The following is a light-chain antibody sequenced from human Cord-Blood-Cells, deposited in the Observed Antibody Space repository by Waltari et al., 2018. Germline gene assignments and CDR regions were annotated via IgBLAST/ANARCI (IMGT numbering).Light chain of an antibody. V-gene: IGKV4-1*01. J-gene: IGKJ2*01. Sequence: DIVMTQSPDSLAVSLGERATINCKTSPRVLFSSNNKNYLAWYQQKPGQPPKLLIYWASTRESGVPDRFSGSGSGTDFTLTISSLQAEDVAVYYCQQYYSTPPSYTFGEGTKLEIK. CDR1: PRVLFSSNNKNY. CDR2: WAS. CDR3: QQYYSTPPSYT.